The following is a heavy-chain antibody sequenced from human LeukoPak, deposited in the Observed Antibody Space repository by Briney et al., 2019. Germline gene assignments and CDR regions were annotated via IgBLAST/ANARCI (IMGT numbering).Heavy chain of an antibody. CDR3: ARTDIVVVPAATGDYYYGMDV. CDR1: GFTFSSYS. CDR2: ISSSSSYI. V-gene: IGHV3-21*01. J-gene: IGHJ6*02. D-gene: IGHD2-2*01. Sequence: PGGSLRLSCAASGFTFSSYSMNWVRQAPGKGLEWVSSISSSSSYIYYADSVKGRFTISRDNAKNSLYLQMNSLRAEDTAVYYCARTDIVVVPAATGDYYYGMDVWGQGTTVTVSS.